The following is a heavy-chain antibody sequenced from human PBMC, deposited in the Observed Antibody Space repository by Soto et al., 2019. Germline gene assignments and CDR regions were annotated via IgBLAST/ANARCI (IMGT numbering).Heavy chain of an antibody. D-gene: IGHD2-2*01. CDR2: IGSGGST. J-gene: IGHJ6*03. CDR1: GFTVSSNY. CDR3: AKGGTDIVVVPAALYYYYYMDV. V-gene: IGHV3-66*01. Sequence: GGSLRLSCAVSGFTVSSNYMSWVRQAPGKGLEWVSVIGSGGSTYYADSVKGRFTISRDNSKNTLYLQMNSLRAEDTAVYYCAKGGTDIVVVPAALYYYYYMDVWGKGTTVTVSS.